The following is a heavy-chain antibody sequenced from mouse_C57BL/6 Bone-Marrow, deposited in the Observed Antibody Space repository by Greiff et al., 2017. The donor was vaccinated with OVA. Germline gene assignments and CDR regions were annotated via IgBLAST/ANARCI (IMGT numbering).Heavy chain of an antibody. V-gene: IGHV2-9-1*01. J-gene: IGHJ2*01. CDR3: ARNSYGSSYVLDY. Sequence: VQRVESGPGLVAPSQSLSITCTVSGFSLTSYAISWVRQPPGKGLEWLGVIWTGGGTNYNSALKSRLSISKDNSKSQVFLKMNSLQTDDTARYYCARNSYGSSYVLDYWGQGTTLTVSS. D-gene: IGHD1-1*01. CDR2: IWTGGGT. CDR1: GFSLTSYA.